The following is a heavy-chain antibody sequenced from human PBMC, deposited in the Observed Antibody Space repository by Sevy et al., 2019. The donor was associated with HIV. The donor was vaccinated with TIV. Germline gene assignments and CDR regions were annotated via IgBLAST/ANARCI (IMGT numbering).Heavy chain of an antibody. V-gene: IGHV1-69*13. Sequence: ASVKVSCKASGVTFSSYAISWVRQAPGQGLEWMGGIIPIFGTANYAQKFQGRVTITADESTSTAYTELSSLRSEDTAVYYCARDLTFEKYGMDVWGQGTTVTVSS. CDR2: IIPIFGTA. CDR1: GVTFSSYA. CDR3: ARDLTFEKYGMDV. D-gene: IGHD3-9*01. J-gene: IGHJ6*02.